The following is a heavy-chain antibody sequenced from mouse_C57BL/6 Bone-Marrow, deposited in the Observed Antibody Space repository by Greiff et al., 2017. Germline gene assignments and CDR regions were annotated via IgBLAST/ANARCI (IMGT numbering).Heavy chain of an antibody. CDR1: GFTFSDYG. D-gene: IGHD2-5*01. CDR2: ISSGSSTI. V-gene: IGHV5-17*01. J-gene: IGHJ4*01. Sequence: EVKLMESGGGLVKPGGSLKLSCAASGFTFSDYGMHWVRQAPEKGLEWVAYISSGSSTIYYADTVKGRFTISRDNAKNTLFLQMTSLRSEDTAMYYCAREGSYSKPSMDYWGQGTSVTVSS. CDR3: AREGSYSKPSMDY.